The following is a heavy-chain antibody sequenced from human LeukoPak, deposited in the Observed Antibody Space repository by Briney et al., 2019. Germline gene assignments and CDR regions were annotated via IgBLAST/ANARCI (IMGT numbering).Heavy chain of an antibody. CDR3: ARVDGSGSFGY. Sequence: SETLSLTCAVYGGSFSGYYWSWIRQPAGKGLEWIGRIYTSGSTNYNPSLKSRVTMSVDTSKNQFSLKLSSVTAADTAVYYCARVDGSGSFGYWGQGTLVTVSS. CDR2: IYTSGST. V-gene: IGHV4-59*10. CDR1: GGSFSGYY. D-gene: IGHD3-10*01. J-gene: IGHJ4*02.